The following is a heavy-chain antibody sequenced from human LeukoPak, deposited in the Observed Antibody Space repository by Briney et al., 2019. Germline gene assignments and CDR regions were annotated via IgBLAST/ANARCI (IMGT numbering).Heavy chain of an antibody. V-gene: IGHV3-30*18. CDR2: MSYDGSST. D-gene: IGHD2-2*02. CDR3: AKSGCSGTNCYINS. J-gene: IGHJ4*02. CDR1: GFTFSDYG. Sequence: GGSLRLSCAASGFTFSDYGMHWVRQAPGKGLQWVAVMSYDGSSTFYMDSVKGRFTDSRDNSRKTLYLQMQSLSAEDTALYYCAKSGCSGTNCYINSWGQGTLVTVSS.